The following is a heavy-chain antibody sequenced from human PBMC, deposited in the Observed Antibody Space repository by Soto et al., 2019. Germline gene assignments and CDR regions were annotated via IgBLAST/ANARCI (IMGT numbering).Heavy chain of an antibody. Sequence: SVKVSCKGSGNTFTYVYLHWLRQAPGQALEWMGCTTPFNDNTKYAQKFQDRVTFTGDTSLNTTYMERSSLRSDDTAMFYCASGRYDASGYFDYWGQGTLVTVSS. V-gene: IGHV1-45*02. D-gene: IGHD3-22*01. CDR1: GNTFTYVY. CDR2: TTPFNDNT. CDR3: ASGRYDASGYFDY. J-gene: IGHJ4*02.